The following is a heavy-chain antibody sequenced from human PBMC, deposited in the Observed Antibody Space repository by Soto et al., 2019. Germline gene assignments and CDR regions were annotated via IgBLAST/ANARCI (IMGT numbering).Heavy chain of an antibody. D-gene: IGHD2-8*02. CDR1: GFTFSRYE. V-gene: IGHV3-74*01. CDR2: IGSNGSAT. CDR3: ARGCVVWRSRPSRTDY. Sequence: PVGSLRLSCAASGFTFSRYEMHWVRQAPGKGLEWVSRIGSNGSATSQVDSVEGRFTISRDNAKNTLYLQMNSLRAEDTAVYYWARGCVVWRSRPSRTDYWGQGTPVTVSS. J-gene: IGHJ4*02.